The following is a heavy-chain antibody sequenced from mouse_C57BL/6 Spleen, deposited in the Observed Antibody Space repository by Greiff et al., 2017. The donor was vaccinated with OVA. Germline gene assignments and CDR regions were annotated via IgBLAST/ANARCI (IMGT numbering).Heavy chain of an antibody. CDR2: IDPSDSNT. V-gene: IGHV1-69*01. J-gene: IGHJ4*01. D-gene: IGHD1-1*01. CDR3: ARPYGSSWHYAMDD. Sequence: QVQLQQPGAELVMPGASVKLSCKASGYTFTSYWMHWVKQRPGQGLEWIGEIDPSDSNTNYNQKFKGKSTLTVDKSSSTAYLQLSSLTSEDSAVYYCARPYGSSWHYAMDDWGQGTSVTVSS. CDR1: GYTFTSYW.